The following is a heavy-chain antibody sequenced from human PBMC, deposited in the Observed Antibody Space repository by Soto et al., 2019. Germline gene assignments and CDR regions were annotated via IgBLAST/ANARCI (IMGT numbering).Heavy chain of an antibody. Sequence: GGSLRLSCAASGFTFSRFWMNWVRLSPGKGLEWVGNINLDGSAKDYVDSVKGRFTISRDNAQNLVYLQMNSLRVEDTAVYYCSIDRGEATNAFYYCGPRTLVPVSS. D-gene: IGHD3-16*01. CDR3: SIDRGEATNAFYY. CDR2: INLDGSAK. J-gene: IGHJ4*02. CDR1: GFTFSRFW. V-gene: IGHV3-7*02.